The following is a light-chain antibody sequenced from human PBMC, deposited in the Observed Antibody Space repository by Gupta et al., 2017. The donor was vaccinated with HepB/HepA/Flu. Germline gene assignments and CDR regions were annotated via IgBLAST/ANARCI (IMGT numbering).Light chain of an antibody. CDR1: QSVISY. CDR3: QQRSNWPLT. V-gene: IGKV3-11*01. Sequence: EIVLTQSPATLSFSPGERATLSCRASQSVISYLSWYQQNPGQPPRLLIYDASNRATGIPARFSGSGSGTDFTLTISSLEPEDFAVYYCQQRSNWPLTFGGGTKVEIK. CDR2: DAS. J-gene: IGKJ4*01.